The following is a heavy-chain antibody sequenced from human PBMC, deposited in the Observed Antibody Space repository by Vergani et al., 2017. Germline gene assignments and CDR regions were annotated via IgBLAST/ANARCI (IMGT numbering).Heavy chain of an antibody. V-gene: IGHV4-61*02. Sequence: QVKLQESGPGLLKPSQTLSLTCTVSGESIRSGSHYWSWIRQPAGKGPEWIGHIHTGGSTDLNPSFKSRVSISVDTSKSQFSQILNSVTVADTAVYYCARSRPYCTSGSCPAIWGQGTLVTVSS. D-gene: IGHD2-15*01. CDR2: IHTGGST. CDR1: GESIRSGSHY. CDR3: ARSRPYCTSGSCPAI. J-gene: IGHJ4*02.